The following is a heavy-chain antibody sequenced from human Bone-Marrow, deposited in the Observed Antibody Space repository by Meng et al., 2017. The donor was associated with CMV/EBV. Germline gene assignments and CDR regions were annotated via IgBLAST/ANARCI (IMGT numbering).Heavy chain of an antibody. V-gene: IGHV3-30*18. Sequence: QVQLVESGGGVVQPGRSLRLSCAASGFTFSNYGMPWVRQAPGKGLEWVAVISYDGSNKYYADSVKGRFTISRDNSKNTLYLQMNSLRAEDTAVYYCAKDGGLAAAGTAEWGQGTLVTVSS. CDR1: GFTFSNYG. J-gene: IGHJ4*02. CDR3: AKDGGLAAAGTAE. CDR2: ISYDGSNK. D-gene: IGHD6-13*01.